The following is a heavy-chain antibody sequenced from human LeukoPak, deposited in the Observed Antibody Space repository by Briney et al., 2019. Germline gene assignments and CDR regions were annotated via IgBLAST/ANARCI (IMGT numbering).Heavy chain of an antibody. CDR3: ARAPRLMGIAAAGASSDY. Sequence: SETLSLTCAVYGGSFSGYYWSWIRQPPGKGLEWIGEINHSGSTNYNPSLKSRVTISVDTSKNQFSLKLSSVTAADTAVYYCARAPRLMGIAAAGASSDYWGQGTLVTVSS. CDR2: INHSGST. CDR1: GGSFSGYY. J-gene: IGHJ4*02. D-gene: IGHD6-13*01. V-gene: IGHV4-34*01.